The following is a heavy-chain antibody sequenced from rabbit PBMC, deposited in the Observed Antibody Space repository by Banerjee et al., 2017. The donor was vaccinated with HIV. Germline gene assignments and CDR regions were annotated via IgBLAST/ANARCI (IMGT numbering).Heavy chain of an antibody. J-gene: IGHJ4*01. CDR3: ARDDAGGVGGGYGTGYYFNL. CDR1: GFSFSSSYY. Sequence: QSLEESGGDLVKPGASLTLTCTASGFSFSSSYYMCWVRQAPGKGLEWIACIYAGSSGSTYYASWAKGRFTISKTSSTVTLQMTSLTAADTATYFCARDDAGGVGGGYGTGYYFNLWGQGTLVTV. CDR2: IYAGSSGST. V-gene: IGHV1S40*01. D-gene: IGHD1-1*01.